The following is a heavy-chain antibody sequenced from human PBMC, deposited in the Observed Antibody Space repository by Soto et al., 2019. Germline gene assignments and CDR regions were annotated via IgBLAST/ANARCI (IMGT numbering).Heavy chain of an antibody. CDR2: IYNSGST. CDR1: GGSVSSGPYY. CDR3: ATNSSGYSYDY. D-gene: IGHD3-22*01. Sequence: QLQLQESGPGLVKPSETLSLMCTVSGGSVSSGPYYWGWIRQPPGKGLEWIASIYNSGSTVYNPSLKSRVTISVDTSNIHFSLKLSSVTVADTAVYFCATNSSGYSYDYWGQGTLVTVSS. V-gene: IGHV4-39*02. J-gene: IGHJ4*02.